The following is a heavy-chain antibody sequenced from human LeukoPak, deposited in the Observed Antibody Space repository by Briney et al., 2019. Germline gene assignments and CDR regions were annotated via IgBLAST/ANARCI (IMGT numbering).Heavy chain of an antibody. CDR1: GFTFSSYA. Sequence: GSLRLSCAASGFTFSSYAMSWVRQAPGKGLEWVSAISGSGGSTYYADSVRGRFTLSRDNAKNSLYLQMNSLRAEDTAVYYCARRFIAAAFFDHWGQGTLVAVSS. CDR3: ARRFIAAAFFDH. D-gene: IGHD6-13*01. J-gene: IGHJ4*02. CDR2: ISGSGGST. V-gene: IGHV3-23*01.